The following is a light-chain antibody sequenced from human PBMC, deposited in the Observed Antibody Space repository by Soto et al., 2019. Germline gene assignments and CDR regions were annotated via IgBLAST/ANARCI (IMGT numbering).Light chain of an antibody. Sequence: QLVLTQSPSASASLGASVKLTCTLSSGHSNYAIAWHQQQPEKGPRYLMKLNSNGSHSKGDGIPDRFSGSSSGAERYLTISSRQSEDEADYYCQTWGTGPWVFGGGTKLTVL. CDR3: QTWGTGPWV. CDR1: SGHSNYA. V-gene: IGLV4-69*01. CDR2: LNSNGSH. J-gene: IGLJ3*02.